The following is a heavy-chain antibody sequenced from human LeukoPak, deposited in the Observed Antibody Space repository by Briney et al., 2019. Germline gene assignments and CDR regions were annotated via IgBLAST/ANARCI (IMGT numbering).Heavy chain of an antibody. CDR3: ARDWGLAADAFDI. CDR2: IWYDGSNK. Sequence: GGSLRLPCTASGFTYSSYGMHWVRQAPGKGLEWVAVIWYDGSNKYYADSVKGRFTISRDNSKNTLYLQMNSLRAEDTAVYYCARDWGLAADAFDIWGQGTMVTVSS. CDR1: GFTYSSYG. J-gene: IGHJ3*02. V-gene: IGHV3-33*01. D-gene: IGHD6-13*01.